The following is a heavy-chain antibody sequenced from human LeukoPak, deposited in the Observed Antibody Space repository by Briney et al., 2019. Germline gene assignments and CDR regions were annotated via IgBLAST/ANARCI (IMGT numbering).Heavy chain of an antibody. CDR2: ISSSSSSI. Sequence: GGSLTLSCAASGFTFSNAWMSWVRQPPGKGLEWVSSISSSSSSIYYADSVQGRFTISRDNAKDSLYLQMNSLRAEDTAIYYCARELVTSSYWGQGTLVTVSS. CDR3: ARELVTSSY. V-gene: IGHV3-21*01. CDR1: GFTFSNAW. D-gene: IGHD4-23*01. J-gene: IGHJ4*02.